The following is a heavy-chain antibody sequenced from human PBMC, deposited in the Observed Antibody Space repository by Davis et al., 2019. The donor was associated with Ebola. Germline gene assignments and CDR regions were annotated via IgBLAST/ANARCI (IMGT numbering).Heavy chain of an antibody. Sequence: GESLKISCAASGFTFSTYAMSWVRQAPGKGLEWVSYISSSGSTICYADSVKGRFTISRDNAKNSLYLQMNSLRAEDTAVYYCARARGFDLGFDYWGQGTLVTVSS. CDR1: GFTFSTYA. CDR3: ARARGFDLGFDY. CDR2: ISSSGSTI. V-gene: IGHV3-48*03. D-gene: IGHD3-9*01. J-gene: IGHJ4*02.